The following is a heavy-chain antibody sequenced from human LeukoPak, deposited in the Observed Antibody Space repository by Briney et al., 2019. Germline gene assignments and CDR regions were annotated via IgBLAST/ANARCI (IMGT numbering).Heavy chain of an antibody. D-gene: IGHD2-2*01. Sequence: SETLSLTCTVSGGSISSYYWSWLRQPPGKGLEWIGYIYYSGSTNYNPSLKSRVTISIDTSKNQFSLKLSSVTAADTAVYYCARDDGYCSSSSCNGMDVWGHGTTVTVSS. J-gene: IGHJ6*02. V-gene: IGHV4-59*01. CDR3: ARDDGYCSSSSCNGMDV. CDR2: IYYSGST. CDR1: GGSISSYY.